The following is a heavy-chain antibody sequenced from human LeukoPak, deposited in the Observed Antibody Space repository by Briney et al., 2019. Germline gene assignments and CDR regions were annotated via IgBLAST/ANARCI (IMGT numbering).Heavy chain of an antibody. Sequence: SETLSLTCAVYGGSFSGYYWSWIRQPPGKGLEWIGEINHSGSTNYNPSLKSRVTISVDTSKNQFSLKLSSVTAADTAVYYCARGGSSWYYCANYYYYGMDVWGQGTTVTVSS. V-gene: IGHV4-34*01. CDR2: INHSGST. D-gene: IGHD6-13*01. CDR3: ARGGSSWYYCANYYYYGMDV. CDR1: GGSFSGYY. J-gene: IGHJ6*02.